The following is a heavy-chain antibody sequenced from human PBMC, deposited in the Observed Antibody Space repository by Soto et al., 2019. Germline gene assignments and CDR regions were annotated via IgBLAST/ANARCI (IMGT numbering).Heavy chain of an antibody. CDR1: GFTFSNYA. CDR3: AKDRLAGNFDY. V-gene: IGHV3-23*01. J-gene: IGHJ4*02. CDR2: ISSSGDSP. Sequence: GGSLRLSCAASGFTFSNYAMSWVRQAPGKGLEWVSAISSSGDSPYYADSVKGRFTVSRDNSKNTLYLQMNSLRVEDTAIYYCAKDRLAGNFDYWGQGTQVTVSS.